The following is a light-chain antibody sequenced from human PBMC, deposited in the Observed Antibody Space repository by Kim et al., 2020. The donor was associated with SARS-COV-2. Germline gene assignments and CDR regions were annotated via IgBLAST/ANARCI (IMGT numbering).Light chain of an antibody. CDR1: QSVFYSGNTKNY. CDR3: QPYYSPPYT. V-gene: IGKV4-1*01. J-gene: IGKJ2*01. Sequence: DIVMTQSPDSLAVSLGERATINCKSSQSVFYSGNTKNYVAWYKQKSGQPPKLLIYWASTRQSGVPDRFSGSESGTDFTLTISSLQAEDVAVYYCQPYYSPPYTFGQGTKLEI. CDR2: WAS.